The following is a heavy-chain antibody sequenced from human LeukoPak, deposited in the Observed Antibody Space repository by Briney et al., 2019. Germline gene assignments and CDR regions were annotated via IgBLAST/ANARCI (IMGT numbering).Heavy chain of an antibody. J-gene: IGHJ4*02. CDR1: GYSISSGYY. V-gene: IGHV4-38-2*01. Sequence: PSETLSFACAVSGYSISSGYYWGWIRQPPGKGLEWIGSIYHSGSTYYNPSIKSRVSISVDTSKNQFSLKLSSVTAADTAVYCCARLGNYYDSSGFDYWGQGTLVTVSS. CDR2: IYHSGST. D-gene: IGHD3-22*01. CDR3: ARLGNYYDSSGFDY.